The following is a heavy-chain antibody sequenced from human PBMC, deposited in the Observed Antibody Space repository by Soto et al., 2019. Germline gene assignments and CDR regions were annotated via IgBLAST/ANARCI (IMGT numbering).Heavy chain of an antibody. D-gene: IGHD6-6*01. CDR3: AREEEQLGYYYYYYMDV. Sequence: GGSLRLSCAASGFTFSSYSMNWVRQAPGKGLEWVSYIRSNSSTIYYADSVKGRFTISRDNAKNSLYLQMNSLRAEDTAAYYCAREEEQLGYYYYYYMDVWGKGTTVTVS. J-gene: IGHJ6*03. CDR1: GFTFSSYS. V-gene: IGHV3-48*04. CDR2: IRSNSSTI.